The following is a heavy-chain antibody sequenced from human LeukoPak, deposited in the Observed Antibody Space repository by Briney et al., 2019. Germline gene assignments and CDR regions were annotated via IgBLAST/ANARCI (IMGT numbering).Heavy chain of an antibody. D-gene: IGHD2-15*01. V-gene: IGHV3-23*01. CDR3: AKGGLLAFDI. Sequence: GGSLRLSCAASGFTFSSYAMSWVRQAPGKGLEWVSAISGRGGSTYYADSVKGRFTISRDSSKNTLYLQMNSLRAEDTAVYYCAKGGLLAFDIWGQGTMVTVSS. CDR2: ISGRGGST. J-gene: IGHJ3*02. CDR1: GFTFSSYA.